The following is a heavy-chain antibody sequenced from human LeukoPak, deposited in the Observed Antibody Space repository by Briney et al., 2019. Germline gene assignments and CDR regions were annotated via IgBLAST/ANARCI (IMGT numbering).Heavy chain of an antibody. CDR1: GFTFSNYA. Sequence: GGSLRLSCAASGFTFSNYAMSWVRQAPGRGLEWVSGTSASGGSTYYADSVKGRFTISRDNSKNTLYLQMNTLRAEDTAVYYCARGAFGVFYFDYWGQGTLVTVSS. V-gene: IGHV3-23*01. CDR3: ARGAFGVFYFDY. CDR2: TSASGGST. J-gene: IGHJ4*02. D-gene: IGHD3-10*01.